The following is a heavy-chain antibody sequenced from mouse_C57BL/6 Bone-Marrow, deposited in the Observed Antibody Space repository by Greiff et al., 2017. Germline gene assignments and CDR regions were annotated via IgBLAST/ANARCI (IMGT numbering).Heavy chain of an antibody. CDR3: ARGAYGIFAY. CDR1: GFSLTSYG. CDR2: IWSGGST. V-gene: IGHV2-2*01. Sequence: VQLKESGPGLVQPSQSLSITCIVSGFSLTSYGVHWVRQSPGKGLEWLGVIWSGGSTDYNAAFISRLSISKDNSKSQVFFKMNSLQADDTAIYYCARGAYGIFAYWGQGTLVTVSA. D-gene: IGHD2-1*01. J-gene: IGHJ3*01.